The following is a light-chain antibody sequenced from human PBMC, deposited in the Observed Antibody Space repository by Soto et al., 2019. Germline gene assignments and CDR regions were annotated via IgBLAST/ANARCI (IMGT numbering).Light chain of an antibody. CDR3: QQYGYSPIT. J-gene: IGKJ5*01. CDR2: AAS. CDR1: QSVSSSH. V-gene: IGKV3-20*01. Sequence: EFVLTQSPGTRSLSPGERAPLSGRASQSVSSSHLAWYQHKPGQAPRILIYAASSRATGSPDRFSGGGSGTDFNLTISRLETEDFAVYYCQQYGYSPITVGQGTRLEIK.